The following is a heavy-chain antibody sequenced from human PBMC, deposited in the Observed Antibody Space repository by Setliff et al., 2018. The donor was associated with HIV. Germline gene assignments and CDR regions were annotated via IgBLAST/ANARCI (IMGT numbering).Heavy chain of an antibody. Sequence: ASVKVSCKASGYTFTSYYVHWVRQAPGQGLEWMGGFDPEDGQRIYAQKFQGRVTMTEDTSTDTAYMELSSLSFEDTAVYYCATTGPYSGSLYGMDVWGQGTTVTV. J-gene: IGHJ6*02. V-gene: IGHV1-24*01. CDR1: GYTFTSYY. CDR2: FDPEDGQR. CDR3: ATTGPYSGSLYGMDV. D-gene: IGHD1-26*01.